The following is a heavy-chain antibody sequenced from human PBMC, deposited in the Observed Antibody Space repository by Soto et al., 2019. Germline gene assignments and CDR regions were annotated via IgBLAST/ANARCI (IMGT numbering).Heavy chain of an antibody. CDR2: ISSSGSTI. V-gene: IGHV3-11*01. J-gene: IGHJ6*02. CDR1: GFTFSDYY. D-gene: IGHD1-26*01. CDR3: ARDNSHYYYGMDV. Sequence: SLRLSCAASGFTFSDYYMSWIRQAPGKGLEWVSYISSSGSTIYYADSVKGRFTISRDNAKNSLYLQMNSLRAEDTAVYYCARDNSHYYYGMDVWGQGTTVTVSS.